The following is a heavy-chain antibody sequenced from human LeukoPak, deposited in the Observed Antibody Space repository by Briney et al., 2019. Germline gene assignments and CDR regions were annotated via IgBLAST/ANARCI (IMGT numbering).Heavy chain of an antibody. CDR2: IRYDGSNK. CDR1: GFTFSSYG. V-gene: IGHV3-30*02. J-gene: IGHJ6*03. D-gene: IGHD3-10*01. CDR3: AKGLGPFRGTCYMDV. Sequence: GGSLRLSCAASGFTFSSYGMHWVRQAPGKGLEWVAFIRYDGSNKYYADSVKGRFTISRDNSKNTLYLQMNSLRAEDTAVYYCAKGLGPFRGTCYMDVWGKGTTVTISS.